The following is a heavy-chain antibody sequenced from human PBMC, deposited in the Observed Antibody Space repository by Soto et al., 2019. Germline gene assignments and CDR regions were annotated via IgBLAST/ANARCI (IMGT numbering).Heavy chain of an antibody. CDR1: GFTFSSYA. CDR3: AKGNYDFWSGYSYDYYYGMDV. Sequence: GGSLRLSCAASGFTFSSYAMSWVRQAPGKGLEWVSAISGSGGSTYYADSVKGRFTISRDNSKNTLYLQMNSLRAEDTAVYYCAKGNYDFWSGYSYDYYYGMDVWGHGRTVTVSS. CDR2: ISGSGGST. V-gene: IGHV3-23*01. J-gene: IGHJ6*02. D-gene: IGHD3-3*01.